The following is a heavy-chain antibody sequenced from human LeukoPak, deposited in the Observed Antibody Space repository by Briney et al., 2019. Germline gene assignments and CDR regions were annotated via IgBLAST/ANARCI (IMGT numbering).Heavy chain of an antibody. Sequence: QSGGSLRLSCAASGFTFGNYWMSWVRQAPGKGLEWVANIKQDGSEKYYVDSVKGRFTISRDNAKNSLYLQMNSLRAEDTAVYYCARGPDYWGQGTLVTVSS. CDR2: IKQDGSEK. J-gene: IGHJ4*02. V-gene: IGHV3-7*03. CDR1: GFTFGNYW. CDR3: ARGPDY.